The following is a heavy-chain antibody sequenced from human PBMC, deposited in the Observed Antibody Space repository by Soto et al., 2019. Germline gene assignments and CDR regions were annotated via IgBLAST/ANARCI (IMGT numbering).Heavy chain of an antibody. Sequence: QVQLVQSGAEVKKPGASVKVSCKASGYTFTSYGISWVRQAPGQGLEWMGWISAYNGNTNYAQKPQGRVTMTTDTSTSTAYMELRSLKSDDTAVYYCARGNCSGGSCHTPPFDYWGQGTLVTVSS. CDR3: ARGNCSGGSCHTPPFDY. V-gene: IGHV1-18*01. CDR1: GYTFTSYG. J-gene: IGHJ4*02. CDR2: ISAYNGNT. D-gene: IGHD2-15*01.